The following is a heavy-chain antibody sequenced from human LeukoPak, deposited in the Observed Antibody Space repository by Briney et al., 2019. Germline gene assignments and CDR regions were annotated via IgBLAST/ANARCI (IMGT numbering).Heavy chain of an antibody. J-gene: IGHJ4*02. CDR3: ARARIAAAGRIDY. Sequence: GGSLRLSCAASGFTFSSYAMHWVRQAPGKGLEWVAVISYDGSNKYYADSVKGRFTISRDNSKNTLYLQMNSLRAEDTAVYYCARARIAAAGRIDYWGQGTLVTVFS. V-gene: IGHV3-30-3*01. CDR1: GFTFSSYA. CDR2: ISYDGSNK. D-gene: IGHD6-13*01.